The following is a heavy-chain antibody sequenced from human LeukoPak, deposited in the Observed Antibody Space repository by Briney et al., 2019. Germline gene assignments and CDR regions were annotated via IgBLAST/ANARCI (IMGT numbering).Heavy chain of an antibody. Sequence: PSETLSLTCTVSGGSISSSSDYRGWIRQPPGKGLEWIGSIFYSGSTYYNPSLKSRVTISVDTSKNQFSLKLSSVTAADTAVFYCARHRGGIYSYCDNWGQGTLVTVSS. CDR3: ARHRGGIYSYCDN. V-gene: IGHV4-39*01. CDR2: IFYSGST. CDR1: GGSISSSSDY. J-gene: IGHJ4*02. D-gene: IGHD2-15*01.